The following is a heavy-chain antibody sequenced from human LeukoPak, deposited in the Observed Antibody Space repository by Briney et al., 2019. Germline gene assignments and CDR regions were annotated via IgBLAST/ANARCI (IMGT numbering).Heavy chain of an antibody. CDR3: AGAYYGLGSYYDY. V-gene: IGHV4-39*01. CDR2: IYYSGST. CDR1: GGSISSSSYY. J-gene: IGHJ4*02. D-gene: IGHD3-10*01. Sequence: SETLSLTCTVSGGSISSSSYYWGWIRQPPGKGLEWIGSIYYSGSTYYNPSLKSRVTISVDTSKNQFSLKLSSVTAADTAVYYCAGAYYGLGSYYDYWGQGTLVTVSS.